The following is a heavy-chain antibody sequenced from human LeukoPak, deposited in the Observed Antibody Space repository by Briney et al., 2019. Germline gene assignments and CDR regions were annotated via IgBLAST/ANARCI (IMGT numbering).Heavy chain of an antibody. Sequence: PSETLSLTCTVSGGSISSYYWSWIRQPPGKGLEWIGYIYYSGSTNYNPSLKSRVTISVDTSMNQFSLKLSSVTAADTAVYYCARGNVAAGWFDPWGQGTLVTVSS. D-gene: IGHD6-13*01. CDR3: ARGNVAAGWFDP. V-gene: IGHV4-59*01. J-gene: IGHJ5*02. CDR2: IYYSGST. CDR1: GGSISSYY.